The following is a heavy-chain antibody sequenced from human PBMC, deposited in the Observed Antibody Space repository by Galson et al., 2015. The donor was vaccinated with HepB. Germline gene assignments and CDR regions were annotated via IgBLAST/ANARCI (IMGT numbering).Heavy chain of an antibody. Sequence: SETLSLTCTVSGGSISSYYWSWIRQPPGKGLEWIGYIYYSGSTNYNPSLKSRVTISVDTSKNQFSLKLSSVTAADTAVYYCARVSYYDSSGYYYVAAFDIWGQGTMVTVSS. CDR1: GGSISSYY. CDR3: ARVSYYDSSGYYYVAAFDI. V-gene: IGHV4-59*01. J-gene: IGHJ3*02. D-gene: IGHD3-22*01. CDR2: IYYSGST.